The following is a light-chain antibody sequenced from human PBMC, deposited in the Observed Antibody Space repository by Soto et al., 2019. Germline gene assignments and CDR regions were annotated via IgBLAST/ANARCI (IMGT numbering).Light chain of an antibody. V-gene: IGLV1-47*02. CDR1: SSNIGSNY. Sequence: QSVLTQPPSASATPGQMVTISCSGSSSNIGSNYVYWYQQIPGTAPKLLIFNNNQRPSGVPDRFSGSKSGTSASLAISGLRSGDEADYYCAARDDSLSGPVFGGGTKLTVL. J-gene: IGLJ3*02. CDR2: NNN. CDR3: AARDDSLSGPV.